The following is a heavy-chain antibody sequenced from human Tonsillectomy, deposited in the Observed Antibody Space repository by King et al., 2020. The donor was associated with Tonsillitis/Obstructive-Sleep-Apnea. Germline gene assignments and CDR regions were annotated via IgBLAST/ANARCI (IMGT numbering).Heavy chain of an antibody. Sequence: VQLVESGGGVVQPGRSLRLSCAASGFTFSSYAMHWVRQAPGKGLEWVAAISYDGSNKYYADSVKGRFTISRDNSKNTLYLQMNSLRAEDTAVYYCARGGYCSSTSCPEGYYYYYMDVWGKGTTVTVSS. CDR1: GFTFSSYA. V-gene: IGHV3-30*04. J-gene: IGHJ6*03. CDR3: ARGGYCSSTSCPEGYYYYYMDV. CDR2: ISYDGSNK. D-gene: IGHD2-2*01.